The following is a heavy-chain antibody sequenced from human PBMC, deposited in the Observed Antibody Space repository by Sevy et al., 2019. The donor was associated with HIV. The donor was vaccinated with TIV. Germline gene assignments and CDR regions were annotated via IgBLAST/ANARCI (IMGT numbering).Heavy chain of an antibody. D-gene: IGHD3-3*01. CDR3: VRADFAQLLDS. Sequence: ASVKVSCKASGDTFTNHYIHWVRQAPGQGLEWMGMVDPSAGNTTYAQKFQGRVTMTRDTSTSILYMDLSSLRSEVTAVSYCVRADFAQLLDSWGQGTLVTVSS. V-gene: IGHV1-46*01. J-gene: IGHJ4*02. CDR1: GDTFTNHY. CDR2: VDPSAGNT.